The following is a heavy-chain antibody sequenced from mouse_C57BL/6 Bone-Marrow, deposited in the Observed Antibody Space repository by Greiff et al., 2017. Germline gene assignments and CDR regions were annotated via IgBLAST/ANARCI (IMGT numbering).Heavy chain of an antibody. CDR1: GYTFTNYW. D-gene: IGHD2-1*01. CDR3: ARIDYGKGYAVDY. CDR2: IYPGGGYT. J-gene: IGHJ4*01. Sequence: VQLQQSGAELVRPGTSVKMSCKASGYTFTNYWIGWAKQRPGHGLEWIGDIYPGGGYTNYNEKFKGKATLTADKSSSTAYMQFSSLTSEDSAIYDCARIDYGKGYAVDYWGQGTSVTVSS. V-gene: IGHV1-63*01.